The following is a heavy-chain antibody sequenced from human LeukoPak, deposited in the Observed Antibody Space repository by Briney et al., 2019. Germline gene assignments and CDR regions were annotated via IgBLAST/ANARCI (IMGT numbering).Heavy chain of an antibody. CDR1: GFTFSSYS. J-gene: IGHJ5*02. CDR3: ARDRWNHREWFDP. Sequence: PGGSLRLSCAASGFTFSSYSMNWVRQAPGKGLEWVSYISSSSSTIYYADSVKGRFPISRDNAKNSLYLQMNSLRAEDTAVYYCARDRWNHREWFDPWGQGTLVTVSS. V-gene: IGHV3-48*01. CDR2: ISSSSSTI. D-gene: IGHD1-1*01.